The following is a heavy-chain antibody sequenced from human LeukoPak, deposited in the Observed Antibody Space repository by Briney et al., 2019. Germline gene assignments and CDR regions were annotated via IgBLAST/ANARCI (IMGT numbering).Heavy chain of an antibody. J-gene: IGHJ6*03. CDR2: IYTTGNT. V-gene: IGHV4-4*07. CDR3: ARDNDYCMDV. Sequence: SETLSLTCTVSGGSISSYYWTWIRQPAGKGLEWIGRIYTTGNTYYNPSLKSRVTISVDTSKNQISLKLSSVTAADTAVYYCARDNDYCMDVWGKGTTVTVSS. CDR1: GGSISSYY.